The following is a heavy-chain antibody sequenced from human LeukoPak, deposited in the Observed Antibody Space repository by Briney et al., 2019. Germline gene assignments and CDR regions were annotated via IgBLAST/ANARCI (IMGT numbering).Heavy chain of an antibody. J-gene: IGHJ4*02. V-gene: IGHV1-8*01. CDR2: MNPNSGNT. D-gene: IGHD2-2*02. CDR1: GYTFTSHD. CDR3: ARASAIRYLSDY. Sequence: ASVKVSCKASGYTFTSHDINWVRQATGQGLEWMGWMNPNSGNTGYAQKFQGRVTMTRNTSISTAYMELSSLRSEDTAVYYCARASAIRYLSDYWGQGTLVTVSS.